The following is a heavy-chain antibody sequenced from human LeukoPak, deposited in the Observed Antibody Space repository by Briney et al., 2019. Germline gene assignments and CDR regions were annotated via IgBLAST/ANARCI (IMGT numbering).Heavy chain of an antibody. D-gene: IGHD5-18*01. CDR3: AKDRIRYSYGELDY. CDR1: GFTFSSYS. Sequence: PGGSLRLSCAASGFTFSSYSMNWVRQAPGKGLEWVSGISWNSGSIGYADSVKGRFTISRDNAKNSLYLQMNSLRAEDTALYYCAKDRIRYSYGELDYWGQGTLVTVSS. J-gene: IGHJ4*02. CDR2: ISWNSGSI. V-gene: IGHV3-9*01.